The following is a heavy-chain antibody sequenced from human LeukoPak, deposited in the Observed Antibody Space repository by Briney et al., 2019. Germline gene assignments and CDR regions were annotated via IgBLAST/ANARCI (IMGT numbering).Heavy chain of an antibody. D-gene: IGHD5-24*01. CDR1: GFSFRSYG. V-gene: IGHV3-30*06. CDR2: LSYDGSNE. Sequence: GGSLRLSRAASGFSFRSYGMHWVRQAPGKGLEWVALLSYDGSNEYYADSVKGRFTISRDTSRNTLDLQMNSLRGEDTAVYYCAKTGPMGDNFYYYYMDVWGKGTTVTVSS. J-gene: IGHJ6*03. CDR3: AKTGPMGDNFYYYYMDV.